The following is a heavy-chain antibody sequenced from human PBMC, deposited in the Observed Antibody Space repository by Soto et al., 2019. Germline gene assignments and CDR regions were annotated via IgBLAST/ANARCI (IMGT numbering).Heavy chain of an antibody. J-gene: IGHJ4*02. D-gene: IGHD2-2*01. CDR1: GFTFSSYG. V-gene: IGHV3-33*01. CDR3: AREEDIVVVPAAPFDY. Sequence: QVQLVESGGGVVQPGRSLRLSCAASGFTFSSYGMHWVRQAPGKGLEWVAVIWYDGSNKYYADSVKGRFTISRDNSKNTLYLQMNSLRAEDTAVYYCAREEDIVVVPAAPFDYWGRGTLVTVSS. CDR2: IWYDGSNK.